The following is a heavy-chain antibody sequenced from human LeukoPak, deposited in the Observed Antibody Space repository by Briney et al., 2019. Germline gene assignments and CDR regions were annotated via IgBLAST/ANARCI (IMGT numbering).Heavy chain of an antibody. CDR3: QGSWSYYNVDY. V-gene: IGHV3-30*02. Sequence: GGSLSLSWAVSGFTVSRYGMQWVRQAPGKGLEWVAVIRYDGSNKYYADSVKGRFTISRDNSQNTLYLQMNSLRAEETAVYYCQGSWSYYNVDYWGQGTLVTVSS. D-gene: IGHD3-10*01. CDR1: GFTVSRYG. CDR2: IRYDGSNK. J-gene: IGHJ4*02.